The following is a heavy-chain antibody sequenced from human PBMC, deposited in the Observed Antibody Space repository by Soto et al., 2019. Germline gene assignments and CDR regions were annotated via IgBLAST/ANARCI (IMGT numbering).Heavy chain of an antibody. CDR3: VGGAGIAVAGTSRDY. Sequence: SETLSLTCTVSGGSISSSSYYWGWIRQPPGKGLEWIGSIYYSGSTYYNPSLKSRVTISVETSKNQFSLKLSSVTAADTAVYYCVGGAGIAVAGTSRDYWGQGTLVTVSS. D-gene: IGHD6-19*01. CDR1: GGSISSSSYY. V-gene: IGHV4-39*01. CDR2: IYYSGST. J-gene: IGHJ4*02.